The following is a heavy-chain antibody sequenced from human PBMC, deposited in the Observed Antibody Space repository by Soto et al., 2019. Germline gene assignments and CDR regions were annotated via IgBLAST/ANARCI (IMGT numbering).Heavy chain of an antibody. V-gene: IGHV4-39*01. CDR1: GGSISSSSYY. D-gene: IGHD2-21*02. CDR3: ARHVEVDLVVVTAIQD. CDR2: IYYSGST. J-gene: IGHJ4*02. Sequence: QLQLQESGPGLVKPSETLSLTCTVSGGSISSSSYYWGWIRQPPGKGLEWIGSIYYSGSTYYNPSLKSRVTIPVDTSKNQFSLKLGSVTAADTAVYYCARHVEVDLVVVTAIQDWGQGTLVTVSS.